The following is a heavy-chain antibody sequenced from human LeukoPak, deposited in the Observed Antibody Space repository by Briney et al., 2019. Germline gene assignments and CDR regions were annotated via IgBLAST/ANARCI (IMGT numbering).Heavy chain of an antibody. V-gene: IGHV3-9*01. CDR3: AKSSMSTSLGY. CDR2: ISWNSGSI. CDR1: GFTFDDYA. J-gene: IGHJ4*02. D-gene: IGHD2-2*01. Sequence: GGSLRLSCAASGFTFDDYAMHWVRQAPGKGLEWVSGISWNSGSIGYADSVKGRFTISRDNAKNSLYLQMNSLRAEDTALYYCAKSSMSTSLGYWGQGTLVTVSS.